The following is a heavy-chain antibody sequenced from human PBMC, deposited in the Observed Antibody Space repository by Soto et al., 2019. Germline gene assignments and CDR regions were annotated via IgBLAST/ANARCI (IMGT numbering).Heavy chain of an antibody. CDR3: ARGWGGYFQH. J-gene: IGHJ1*01. D-gene: IGHD7-27*01. Sequence: TLSLTCTVSGGSISSGGYYWSWIRQHPGKGLEWIGYIYYSGSTYYNPSLKSRVIISVDTSKNQFSLKLSSVTAADTAVYYCARGWGGYFQHWGQGTLVTVSS. CDR1: GGSISSGGYY. V-gene: IGHV4-31*03. CDR2: IYYSGST.